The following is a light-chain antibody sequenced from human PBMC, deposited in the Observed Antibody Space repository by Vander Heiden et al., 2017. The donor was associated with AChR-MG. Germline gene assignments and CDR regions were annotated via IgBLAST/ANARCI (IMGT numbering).Light chain of an antibody. Sequence: QSALTQPRSVSGSPGQSVTISCTGTSSDVGGYNYVSWYQQHPGKAPKLMIYDVNKRPSGVPDRFSGSKSGNTASLTISGLQAEDEADYYCCSYAGSYTVVFGGGTKVTGL. CDR2: DVN. CDR1: SSDVGGYNY. V-gene: IGLV2-11*01. J-gene: IGLJ2*01. CDR3: CSYAGSYTVV.